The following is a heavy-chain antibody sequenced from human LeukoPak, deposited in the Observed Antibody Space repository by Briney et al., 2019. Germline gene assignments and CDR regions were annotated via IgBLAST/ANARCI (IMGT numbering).Heavy chain of an antibody. V-gene: IGHV3-30*18. CDR2: ISYDGNSQ. J-gene: IGHJ4*02. CDR1: FFTFTRSG. CDR3: AKPYPTLTTSAVLDN. Sequence: GGSLRLSCAASFFTFTRSGMHWVRQAPGRGLEWVAAISYDGNSQHYGAPVKGRFTISRDNSKNTVYLQINTLRTDDAAIYYCAKPYPTLTTSAVLDNWGQGTLVTVSS. D-gene: IGHD1-1*01.